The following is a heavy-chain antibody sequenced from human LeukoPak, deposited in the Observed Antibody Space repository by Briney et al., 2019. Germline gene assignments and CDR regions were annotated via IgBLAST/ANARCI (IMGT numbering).Heavy chain of an antibody. D-gene: IGHD2-15*01. Sequence: GESLKISCKGSGYSFTSYWIGWVRQMPGKGLEWMGIIYPGDSDITYSPSFQGQVTISADKSITTAYLHWSSLKASDSAMYYCGRRIGRRGLDYWGQGTLVTVSS. CDR1: GYSFTSYW. CDR2: IYPGDSDI. V-gene: IGHV5-51*01. J-gene: IGHJ4*02. CDR3: GRRIGRRGLDY.